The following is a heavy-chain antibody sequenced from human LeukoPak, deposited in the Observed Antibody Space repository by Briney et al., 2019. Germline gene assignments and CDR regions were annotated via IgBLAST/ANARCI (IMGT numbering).Heavy chain of an antibody. D-gene: IGHD2-15*01. Sequence: GGSLRLSCAASGFTLSSYAMSWVRQAPGKGLEWVSAISGSGGSTYYADSVKGRFTISRDNSKNTLYLQMNSLRAEDTAVYYCAKADAPYCSGGSCYFFDYWGQGTLVTVSS. J-gene: IGHJ4*02. CDR3: AKADAPYCSGGSCYFFDY. CDR1: GFTLSSYA. V-gene: IGHV3-23*01. CDR2: ISGSGGST.